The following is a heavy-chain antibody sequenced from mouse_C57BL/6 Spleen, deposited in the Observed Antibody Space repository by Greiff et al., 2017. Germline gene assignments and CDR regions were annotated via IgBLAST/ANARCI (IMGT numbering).Heavy chain of an antibody. CDR2: IYPGDGDT. CDR1: GYAFSSSW. J-gene: IGHJ4*01. CDR3: ARITTVVATDYAMDY. D-gene: IGHD1-1*01. V-gene: IGHV1-82*01. Sequence: VQLQQSGPELVKPGASVKISCKASGYAFSSSWLNWVKKRPGKGLGWIGRIYPGDGDTTYNGKFKGKATLTADKSSSTAYMQLSSLTSEDSAVYFCARITTVVATDYAMDYWGQGTSVTVSS.